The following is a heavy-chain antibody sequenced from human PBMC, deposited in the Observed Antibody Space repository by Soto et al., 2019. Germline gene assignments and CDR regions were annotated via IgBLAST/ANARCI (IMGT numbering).Heavy chain of an antibody. Sequence: GESLKISCKASGYNFISYWIAWVSQMPGKGLEWMGIIYPGDSDATYSPSFEGQVTFSVDKSITTAYLQWISLKASDTAMYYCARQAYFGSGTYYSDYWGQGTQVTVPQ. D-gene: IGHD3-10*01. CDR2: IYPGDSDA. J-gene: IGHJ4*02. V-gene: IGHV5-51*01. CDR1: GYNFISYW. CDR3: ARQAYFGSGTYYSDY.